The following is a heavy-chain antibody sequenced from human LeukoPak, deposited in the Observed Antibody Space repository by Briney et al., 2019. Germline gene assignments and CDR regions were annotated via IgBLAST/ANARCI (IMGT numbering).Heavy chain of an antibody. CDR2: ISGSGDST. Sequence: GYLSLSCAAYGFPFSNYAMSWVRQAPGKGLEWVSAISGSGDSTYYADSVKGRFTISRDSSMETLYLQMNSLRAEDTATYFCAKRLSFGVAIGDFDYWGQGTLVTVSS. J-gene: IGHJ4*02. D-gene: IGHD3-3*01. CDR1: GFPFSNYA. CDR3: AKRLSFGVAIGDFDY. V-gene: IGHV3-23*01.